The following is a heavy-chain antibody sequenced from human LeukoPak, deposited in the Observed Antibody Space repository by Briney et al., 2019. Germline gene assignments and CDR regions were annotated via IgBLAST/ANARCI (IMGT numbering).Heavy chain of an antibody. CDR3: ARLSLGAVGYSYDIPRHFGY. Sequence: PSETLSLTCTVSSDSISSRNYHWGWIRQPPGKGLEYIGRIFYSGTTYYTPSLMSRVTISLDTSKSQFSLKLTSVSAADTAVYYCARLSLGAVGYSYDIPRHFGYWGQGILVTVSS. J-gene: IGHJ4*02. V-gene: IGHV4-39*01. CDR2: IFYSGTT. D-gene: IGHD5-18*01. CDR1: SDSISSRNYH.